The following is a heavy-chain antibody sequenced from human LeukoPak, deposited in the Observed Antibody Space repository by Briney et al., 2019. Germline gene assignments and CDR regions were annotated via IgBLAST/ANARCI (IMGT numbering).Heavy chain of an antibody. D-gene: IGHD3-3*01. J-gene: IGHJ4*02. CDR1: GYTFTSYG. V-gene: IGHV1-18*01. Sequence: ASVNVSCKASGYTFTSYGISWVRQAPGQGLEWMGWISAYNGNTNYAQKLQGRVTMTTDTSTSTAYMELRSLRSDDTAVYYCARRLHGYYDFWSGSYFDYWGQGTLVTVSS. CDR2: ISAYNGNT. CDR3: ARRLHGYYDFWSGSYFDY.